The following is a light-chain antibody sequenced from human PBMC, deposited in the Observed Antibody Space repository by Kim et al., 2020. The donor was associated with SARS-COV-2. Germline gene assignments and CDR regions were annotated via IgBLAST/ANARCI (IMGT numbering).Light chain of an antibody. Sequence: RDTISCTGSSSNIGTGYDVHWYQQLPGTAPKLLIYDNSNRPSGVPDRFSGSKSGTSASLAITGLQAEDEADYYCQSYDRTMRAVVFGGGTQLTVL. CDR3: QSYDRTMRAVV. CDR2: DNS. CDR1: SSNIGTGYD. J-gene: IGLJ2*01. V-gene: IGLV1-40*01.